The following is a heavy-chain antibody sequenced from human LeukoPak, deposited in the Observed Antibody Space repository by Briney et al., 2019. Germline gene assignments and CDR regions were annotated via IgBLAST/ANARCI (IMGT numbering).Heavy chain of an antibody. J-gene: IGHJ3*02. CDR1: GIAFNNAW. CDR3: TTNPYDKSGYHI. V-gene: IGHV3-15*01. D-gene: IGHD3-22*01. CDR2: IQSKIDGGTT. Sequence: PGGSLRLSCAASGIAFNNAWMNWVRQAPGKGLEWVGRIQSKIDGGTTDYAAPVKGRFTISRDDSKNMFYLQMNSLKTEDTAVYYCTTNPYDKSGYHIWGQGTMVTVSS.